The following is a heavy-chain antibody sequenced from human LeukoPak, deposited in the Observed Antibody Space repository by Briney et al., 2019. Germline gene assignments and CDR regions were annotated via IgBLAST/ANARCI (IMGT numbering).Heavy chain of an antibody. J-gene: IGHJ4*02. CDR3: AKALRYFDCLYRH. Sequence: GRSLRLSCAASGFTFNSYGMHWVRQAPGKGLEWVAVISYDGSNKYYADSVKGRFTTSRDNSKNTLYLQMNSLRAEDTAVYYCAKALRYFDCLYRHWGQGTLVTVSS. V-gene: IGHV3-30*18. D-gene: IGHD3-9*01. CDR2: ISYDGSNK. CDR1: GFTFNSYG.